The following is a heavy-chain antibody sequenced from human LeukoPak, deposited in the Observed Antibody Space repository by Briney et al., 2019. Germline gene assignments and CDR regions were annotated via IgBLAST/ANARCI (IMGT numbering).Heavy chain of an antibody. J-gene: IGHJ4*02. CDR1: GLTFSSYE. V-gene: IGHV3-48*03. Sequence: PGGSLRLSCAASGLTFSSYEMNWVRQAPGKGLEWVSYISSSGSTIYYADSVKGRFTISRDNAKNSLYLQMNSLRAEDTAVYYCARDHQYYDILTGYYGGYYFDYWGQGTLVTFSS. CDR2: ISSSGSTI. D-gene: IGHD3-9*01. CDR3: ARDHQYYDILTGYYGGYYFDY.